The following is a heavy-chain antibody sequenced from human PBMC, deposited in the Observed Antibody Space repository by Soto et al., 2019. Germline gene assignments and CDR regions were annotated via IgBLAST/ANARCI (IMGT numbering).Heavy chain of an antibody. CDR2: INHSGST. V-gene: IGHV4-34*01. CDR3: ARVPTMVRGVIKRYYFDY. D-gene: IGHD3-10*01. Sequence: SETLSLTCAVYGGSFSGYYWSWIRQPPGKGLEWIGEINHSGSTNYNPSLKSRVTISVDTSKNQFSLKLSSVTAADTAVYYCARVPTMVRGVIKRYYFDYWGQGTLVTVSS. CDR1: GGSFSGYY. J-gene: IGHJ4*02.